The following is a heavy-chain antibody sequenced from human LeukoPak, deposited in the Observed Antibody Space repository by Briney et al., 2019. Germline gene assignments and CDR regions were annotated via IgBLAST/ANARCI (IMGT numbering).Heavy chain of an antibody. J-gene: IGHJ6*02. CDR3: ARSSSGYYGMDV. V-gene: IGHV4-59*01. D-gene: IGHD6-6*01. CDR2: IYYSGST. Sequence: PSETLSLTCTVSGGSISSYYWSWIRQPPGKGLEWIGYIYYSGSTNYNPSLKSRVTISVDTSKNQFFLKLSSVTAADTAVYYCARSSSGYYGMDVWGQGTTVTVSS. CDR1: GGSISSYY.